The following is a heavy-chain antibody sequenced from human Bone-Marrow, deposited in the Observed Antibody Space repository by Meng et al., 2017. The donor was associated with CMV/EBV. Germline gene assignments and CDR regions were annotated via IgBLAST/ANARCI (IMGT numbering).Heavy chain of an antibody. CDR3: ARDSGYLVGAAFDY. J-gene: IGHJ4*02. CDR1: GVSISNNHYY. Sequence: GSLRLSCTVSGVSISNNHYYWGWIRQPPGKGLEWIGSAYHSVSTFYNPSLNSRVIMTVDTSKNLFSLKLTSVTAADTAVYYCARDSGYLVGAAFDYWGQGMLATVPS. D-gene: IGHD2-15*01. V-gene: IGHV4-39*07. CDR2: AYHSVST.